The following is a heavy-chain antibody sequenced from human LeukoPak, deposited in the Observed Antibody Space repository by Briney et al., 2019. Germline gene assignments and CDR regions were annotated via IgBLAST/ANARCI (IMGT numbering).Heavy chain of an antibody. D-gene: IGHD6-6*01. CDR3: AGGGAARLAFDI. J-gene: IGHJ3*02. V-gene: IGHV1-69*01. CDR1: GGTFSSYA. Sequence: GASVKVSCKASGGTFSSYAISWVRQAPGQGLEWMGGIIPIFGTANYAQKFQGRVTITADESTSTAYMELSSLRSEDTAVYYCAGGGAARLAFDIWGQGTMVTVSS. CDR2: IIPIFGTA.